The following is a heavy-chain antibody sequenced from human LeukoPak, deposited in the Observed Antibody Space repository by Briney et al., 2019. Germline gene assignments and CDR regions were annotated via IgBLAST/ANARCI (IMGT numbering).Heavy chain of an antibody. V-gene: IGHV3-33*01. Sequence: PGGSLRLSCAASGFTFSNYGMHWVRQAPGKGLEWLAAIFYDGSNQHYADTVKGRFTISRDNSKNTLYLQVNSLTAEDTAVYFCARDQALYFSYGDYRGQGTLVTVSS. J-gene: IGHJ4*02. CDR2: IFYDGSNQ. CDR1: GFTFSNYG. D-gene: IGHD3-16*01. CDR3: ARDQALYFSYGDY.